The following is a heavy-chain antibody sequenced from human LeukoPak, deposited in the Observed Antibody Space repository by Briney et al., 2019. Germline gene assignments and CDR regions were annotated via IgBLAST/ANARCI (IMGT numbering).Heavy chain of an antibody. Sequence: GASVKVSFKASGYTFTGYYMHWVRQAPGQGLEWMGWINPNSGGTNYAQKFQGRVTMTRDTSISTAYMELSRLRSDDTAVYYCARVPYSGYDLSFLLDYWGQGTLVTVSS. D-gene: IGHD5-12*01. CDR3: ARVPYSGYDLSFLLDY. J-gene: IGHJ4*02. CDR1: GYTFTGYY. V-gene: IGHV1-2*02. CDR2: INPNSGGT.